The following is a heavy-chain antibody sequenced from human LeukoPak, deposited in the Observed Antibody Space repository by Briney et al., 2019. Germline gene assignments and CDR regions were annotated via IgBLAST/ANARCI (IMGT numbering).Heavy chain of an antibody. CDR2: IRYDGSNK. V-gene: IGHV3-30*02. CDR1: GFTFSSYG. D-gene: IGHD6-13*01. Sequence: GGSLRLSCAASGFTFSSYGMHWVRQAPGKGLEWVAFIRYDGSNKYYADTVEGRFTISRDNSKNTPYLQMNSLRPEDTALYYCAKDSYGSSWAYYYVDVWGTGTTVTISS. J-gene: IGHJ6*03. CDR3: AKDSYGSSWAYYYVDV.